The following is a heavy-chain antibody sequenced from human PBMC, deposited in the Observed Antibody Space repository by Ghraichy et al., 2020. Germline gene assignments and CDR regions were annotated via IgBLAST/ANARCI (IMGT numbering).Heavy chain of an antibody. V-gene: IGHV5-51*01. J-gene: IGHJ4*02. CDR1: GYSFTNYW. CDR2: IYPGDSET. CDR3: ARHPAYCSGGTCYRDYYFDY. D-gene: IGHD2-15*01. Sequence: GGSLNISCKGSGYSFTNYWIGWVRQMPGKGLEWMAKIYPGDSETKYNPSFQGQVTISADKSISTAYLQWSSLKASDTAMYYCARHPAYCSGGTCYRDYYFDYWGQGTLVTVSS.